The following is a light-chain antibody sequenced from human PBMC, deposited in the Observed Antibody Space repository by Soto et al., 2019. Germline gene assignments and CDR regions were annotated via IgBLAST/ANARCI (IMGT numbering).Light chain of an antibody. J-gene: IGKJ1*01. CDR1: QSVSSSY. CDR2: GAS. Sequence: EIVLTQSPGTLSLSPGERATLSCRASQSVSSSYLAWYQQKPGQAPRLLIYGASSRATGIPDRFSGSGSGTDFTLTIIRLEPEDFAVYYCQQYGSSPWGFGQGTKVEIK. V-gene: IGKV3-20*01. CDR3: QQYGSSPWG.